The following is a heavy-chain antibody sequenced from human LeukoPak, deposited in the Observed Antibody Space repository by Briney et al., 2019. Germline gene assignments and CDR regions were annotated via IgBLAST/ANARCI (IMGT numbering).Heavy chain of an antibody. CDR3: ARALYQPATSYYYYYYMDV. D-gene: IGHD2-2*01. V-gene: IGHV4-61*02. CDR1: GGSISSGSYY. J-gene: IGHJ6*03. Sequence: PSETLSLTCTVSGGSISSGSYYWSWIRQPAGKGLEWIGRIYTCGITNYNPSLKSRVTISVDTSNNQFSLKLSSVTAADTAVYYCARALYQPATSYYYYYYMDVWGKGTTVTVSS. CDR2: IYTCGIT.